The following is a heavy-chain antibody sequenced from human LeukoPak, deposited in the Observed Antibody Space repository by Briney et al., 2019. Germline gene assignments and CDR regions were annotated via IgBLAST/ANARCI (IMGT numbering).Heavy chain of an antibody. V-gene: IGHV3-21*01. J-gene: IGHJ4*02. Sequence: GGSLRLSCAASGFTVSSNYMSWVRQAPGKGLEWVSSISSSSSYIYYADSVKGRFTISRDNAKKSLYLQMNSLRAEDTAVYYCARLGSSWQLDYWGQGTLVTVSS. D-gene: IGHD6-13*01. CDR3: ARLGSSWQLDY. CDR1: GFTVSSNY. CDR2: ISSSSSYI.